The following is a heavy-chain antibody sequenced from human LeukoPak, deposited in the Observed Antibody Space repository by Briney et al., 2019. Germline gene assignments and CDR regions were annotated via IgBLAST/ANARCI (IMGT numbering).Heavy chain of an antibody. CDR3: ARTYGDYDGAFDV. D-gene: IGHD4-17*01. Sequence: PSETLSLTCTVSGGSISSSTYYWGWIRQPPGKGLEWIGSIYYSGSTYNNPSLKSRVTIFVDTSKNQFSLKLSPVTATDTAVYYCARTYGDYDGAFDVWGQGTMVTVSS. J-gene: IGHJ3*01. V-gene: IGHV4-39*01. CDR1: GGSISSSTYY. CDR2: IYYSGST.